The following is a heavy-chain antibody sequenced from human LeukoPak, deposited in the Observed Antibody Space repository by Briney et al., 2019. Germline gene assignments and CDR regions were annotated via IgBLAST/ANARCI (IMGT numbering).Heavy chain of an antibody. D-gene: IGHD6-13*01. J-gene: IGHJ4*02. CDR1: GFTFSSFA. CDR3: ARDFRPVVGAAGTFDY. CDR2: ISYDGSNK. V-gene: IGHV3-30*04. Sequence: PGGSLRLPCAASGFTFSSFAMDWVRQAPGKGLEWVAVISYDGSNKYYAVSVKGRFTISRDNSKNTLYLQMNSLRAEDTAVYYCARDFRPVVGAAGTFDYWGQGTLVTVSS.